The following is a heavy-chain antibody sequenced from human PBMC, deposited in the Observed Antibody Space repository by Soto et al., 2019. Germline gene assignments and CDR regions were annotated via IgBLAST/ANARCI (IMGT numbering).Heavy chain of an antibody. J-gene: IGHJ2*01. CDR3: TTDNVGGHYDNLPGYYTDWYCDL. Sequence: GGSLRLSCAASGFTFSNAWMSWVRQAPGKGLEWVGRIKSKTDGGTTDYAAPVKGRFTISRDDSKNTLYLQMNSLKTEDTAVYYCTTDNVGGHYDNLPGYYTDWYCDLWGRGSLVTV. CDR2: IKSKTDGGTT. V-gene: IGHV3-15*01. D-gene: IGHD3-9*01. CDR1: GFTFSNAW.